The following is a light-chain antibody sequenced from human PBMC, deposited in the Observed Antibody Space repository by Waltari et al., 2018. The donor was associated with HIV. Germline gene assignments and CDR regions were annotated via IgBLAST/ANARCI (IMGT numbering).Light chain of an antibody. Sequence: QPVLTQSSSASASLGSSVKLTCTLSSGHSSYIIAWHQQQPGKAPRYLMKPEGSGSYNKGIVGPDRFAGSSSGADRYLTISNLQSEDEADYYCETWDSNTLVFGGGTKLTVL. V-gene: IGLV4-60*03. J-gene: IGLJ3*02. CDR2: PEGSGSY. CDR1: SGHSSYI. CDR3: ETWDSNTLV.